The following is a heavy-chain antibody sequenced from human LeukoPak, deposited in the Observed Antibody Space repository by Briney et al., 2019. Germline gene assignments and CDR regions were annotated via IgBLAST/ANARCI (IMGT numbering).Heavy chain of an antibody. CDR2: VTYSGRT. J-gene: IGHJ4*02. D-gene: IGHD1-26*01. Sequence: PSETLSLTCSVSGGSISSSSDSWAWIRQPPGTGLEWIGSVTYSGRTNYNPSMKSRVTVSVDTSKNQFSLRLSSVTAADTAVYYCARRPIGSPFDFWGQGILVTVSS. CDR3: ARRPIGSPFDF. V-gene: IGHV4-39*01. CDR1: GGSISSSSDS.